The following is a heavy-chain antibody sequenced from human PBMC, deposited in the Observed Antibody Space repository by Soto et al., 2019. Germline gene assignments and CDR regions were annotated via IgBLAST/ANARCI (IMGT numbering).Heavy chain of an antibody. J-gene: IGHJ4*02. Sequence: QVQLVQSGAELKKPGFSVKVSCKASGDTFSFYTINWVRQAPGLGLEWMGRVNPILSMSNYAQKFQGRVTMTADKSTSTAYMELRSLRSEDTAFYYCATSYGSGYRACDYWGQGALVTVFS. V-gene: IGHV1-69*02. CDR2: VNPILSMS. D-gene: IGHD3-10*01. CDR3: ATSYGSGYRACDY. CDR1: GDTFSFYT.